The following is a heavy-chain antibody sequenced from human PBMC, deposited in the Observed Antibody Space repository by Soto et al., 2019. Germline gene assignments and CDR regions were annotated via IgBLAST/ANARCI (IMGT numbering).Heavy chain of an antibody. Sequence: PSETLSLTCTVSGGSISSYYWSWIRQPPGKGLEWIGYIYYTGSTNYNPSLKSRVTISVDTSKNQFSLQLSSVTAADTAVYYFARGPSTYYYDSSGYTDWYFDLWGRGTLVTVSS. J-gene: IGHJ2*01. D-gene: IGHD3-22*01. CDR3: ARGPSTYYYDSSGYTDWYFDL. V-gene: IGHV4-59*01. CDR2: IYYTGST. CDR1: GGSISSYY.